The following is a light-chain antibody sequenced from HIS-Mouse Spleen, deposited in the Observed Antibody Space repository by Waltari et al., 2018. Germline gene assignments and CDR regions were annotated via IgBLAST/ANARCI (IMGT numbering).Light chain of an antibody. CDR3: CSYAGSSTWV. Sequence: QSALTQPASVSGPPGQSITISCPGTSSHVGSYILVSWYQQHPGKAPKLMIYEGSKRPSGVSNRFSGSKSGNTASLTISGLQAEDEADYYCCSYAGSSTWVFGGGTKLTVL. CDR2: EGS. CDR1: SSHVGSYIL. V-gene: IGLV2-23*01. J-gene: IGLJ3*02.